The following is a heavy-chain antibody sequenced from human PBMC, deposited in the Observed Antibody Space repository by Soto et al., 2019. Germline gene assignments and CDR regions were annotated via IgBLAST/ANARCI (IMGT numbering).Heavy chain of an antibody. CDR2: ISYDGRNK. Sequence: QVQLVESGGGVVQPGRSLRLSCAASGFTFSNFGMHWVRQAPGKGLEWVAVISYDGRNKYYADSVKGRFTISRDNSKNTLYLQMNSLRAEDTAVYYCARACGWPPIVVDYWGQGTLVTVSS. J-gene: IGHJ4*02. D-gene: IGHD2-15*01. CDR1: GFTFSNFG. CDR3: ARACGWPPIVVDY. V-gene: IGHV3-30*03.